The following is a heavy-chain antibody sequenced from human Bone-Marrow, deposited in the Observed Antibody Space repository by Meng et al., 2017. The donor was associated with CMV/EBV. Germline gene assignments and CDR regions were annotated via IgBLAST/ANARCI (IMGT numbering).Heavy chain of an antibody. Sequence: GESLKISCAASGFTFSSYWMTWIRQAPGKGLEWLSHISSSGSIRHYADSVKGRFTISRDNAKNSLYLQMNSLRAEDTAVYYCARDFSSVLNYIDFWGQGTLVTVSS. CDR2: ISSSGSIR. J-gene: IGHJ4*02. V-gene: IGHV3-11*01. CDR3: ARDFSSVLNYIDF. CDR1: GFTFSSYW. D-gene: IGHD2/OR15-2a*01.